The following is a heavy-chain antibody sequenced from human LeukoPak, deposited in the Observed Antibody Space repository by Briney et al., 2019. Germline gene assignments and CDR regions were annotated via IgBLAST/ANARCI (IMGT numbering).Heavy chain of an antibody. Sequence: GGSLRLSCAASGFTFSDYYMSWIRQAPGKGLEWVSYISSSGGTIYYADSVKGRFTISRDNAKNSLYLQMNSLRAEDTAVYYCARDSCSSTSCPTYYYYYMDVWGKGTTVTISS. D-gene: IGHD2-2*01. CDR1: GFTFSDYY. CDR3: ARDSCSSTSCPTYYYYYMDV. V-gene: IGHV3-11*04. J-gene: IGHJ6*03. CDR2: ISSSGGTI.